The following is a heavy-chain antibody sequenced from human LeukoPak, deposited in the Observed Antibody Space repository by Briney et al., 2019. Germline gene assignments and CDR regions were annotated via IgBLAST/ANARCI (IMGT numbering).Heavy chain of an antibody. CDR1: GGSVSSGSYY. V-gene: IGHV4-61*01. CDR3: ARSMVRGLIISLFNWFDP. J-gene: IGHJ5*02. D-gene: IGHD3-10*01. Sequence: SETLSLTCTVSGGSVSSGSYYWSWIRQPPGKGLEWIGYIYYSGSTNYNPSLKSRVTISVDTSKNQFSLKLSSVTAADTAVYYCARSMVRGLIISLFNWFDPWGQGTLVTVSS. CDR2: IYYSGST.